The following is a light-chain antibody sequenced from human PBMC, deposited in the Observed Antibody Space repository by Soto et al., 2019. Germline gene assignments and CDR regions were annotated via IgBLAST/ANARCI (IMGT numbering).Light chain of an antibody. CDR3: QQGYSTPRT. V-gene: IGKV1-39*01. Sequence: DIQMTQSPSSLSASVGYRVTITCRASQSISSYLNWYQQKPGKAPKLLIFTTSSLQTGVPSRFSGSGSGTDFALTISSLQPEDFATYYCQQGYSTPRTFGQGTRLEIK. J-gene: IGKJ5*01. CDR1: QSISSY. CDR2: TTS.